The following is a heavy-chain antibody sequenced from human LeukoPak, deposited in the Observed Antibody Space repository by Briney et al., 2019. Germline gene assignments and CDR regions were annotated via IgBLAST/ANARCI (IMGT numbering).Heavy chain of an antibody. D-gene: IGHD1/OR15-1a*01. CDR1: GFTFSNFW. Sequence: GGSLRLSCAASGFTFSNFWMSWVRQAPGKGLEWVANIKQDGRETYYVDSVKGRFTISRDNAKNSLYLQMNSLRDEDTAVYYCAKDLSWNTADRWGQGTLVTVSS. CDR3: AKDLSWNTADR. V-gene: IGHV3-7*01. J-gene: IGHJ5*02. CDR2: IKQDGRET.